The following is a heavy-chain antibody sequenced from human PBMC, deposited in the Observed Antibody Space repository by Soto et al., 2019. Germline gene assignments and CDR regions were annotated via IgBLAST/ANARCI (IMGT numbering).Heavy chain of an antibody. CDR1: GGTFSSYA. CDR2: IIPIFGTA. D-gene: IGHD5-12*01. J-gene: IGHJ4*02. V-gene: IGHV1-69*13. Sequence: ASVKVSCKASGGTFSSYAISWVRQAPGQGLEWMGGIIPIFGTANYAQKFQGRVTITADESTSTAYMELSSLRSEDTAVYYCARERRRDGYNYDYWGQGTLVTVS. CDR3: ARERRRDGYNYDY.